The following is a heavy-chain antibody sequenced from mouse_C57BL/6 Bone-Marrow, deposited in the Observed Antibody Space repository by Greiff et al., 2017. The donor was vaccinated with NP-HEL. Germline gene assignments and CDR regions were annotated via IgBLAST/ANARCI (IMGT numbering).Heavy chain of an antibody. V-gene: IGHV1-81*01. D-gene: IGHD2-2*01. Sequence: VQLQESGAELARPGASVKLSCKASGYTFTSYGISWVKQRTGQGLEWIGEIYPRSGNTYYNEKFKGKATLTADKSSSTAYMELRSLTSEDSAVYFCARSTMVTAKGFAYWGQGTLVTVSA. J-gene: IGHJ3*01. CDR1: GYTFTSYG. CDR3: ARSTMVTAKGFAY. CDR2: IYPRSGNT.